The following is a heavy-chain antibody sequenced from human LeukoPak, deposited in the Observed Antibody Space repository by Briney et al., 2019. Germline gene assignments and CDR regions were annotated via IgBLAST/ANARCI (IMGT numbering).Heavy chain of an antibody. CDR3: ASQNMEWELLAFDY. CDR2: INPNNGGT. Sequence: ASVKVSCKASGYTFTVYYMHWLRQAPGQGLEWMGRINPNNGGTNYAQNFQGRVTTTRDTSISTAYMELSSLISDDTAVYYCASQNMEWELLAFDYWGQGTLVTVSS. V-gene: IGHV1-2*06. J-gene: IGHJ4*02. CDR1: GYTFTVYY. D-gene: IGHD1-26*01.